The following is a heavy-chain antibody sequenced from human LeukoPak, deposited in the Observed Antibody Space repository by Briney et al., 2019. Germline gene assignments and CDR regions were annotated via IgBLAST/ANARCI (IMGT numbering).Heavy chain of an antibody. V-gene: IGHV4-34*01. CDR3: ARGLRGYSYGYRTYYDSSGYLLDY. J-gene: IGHJ4*02. D-gene: IGHD3-22*01. Sequence: SETLSLTCAVYGGSFSGYYWSWIRQPPGKGLEWIGEINHSGSTNYNPSLKSRVTISVDTSMNQSSLKLSSVTAADTAVYYCARGLRGYSYGYRTYYDSSGYLLDYWGQGTLVTVSS. CDR2: INHSGST. CDR1: GGSFSGYY.